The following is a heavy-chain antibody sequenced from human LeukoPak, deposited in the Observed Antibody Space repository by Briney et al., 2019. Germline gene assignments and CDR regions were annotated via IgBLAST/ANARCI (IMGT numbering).Heavy chain of an antibody. V-gene: IGHV3-21*01. J-gene: IGHJ3*02. D-gene: IGHD4-17*01. CDR3: ARSRDLNYDGDYPDAFDI. CDR2: ISSSSSYI. Sequence: SGGSLRLSCAASGFTFSSYSMNWVRQAPGKGLEWVSSISSSSSYIYYADSVKGRFTISRDNAKNSLYLQMNSLRAEDTAVYYCARSRDLNYDGDYPDAFDIWGQGTMVTVSS. CDR1: GFTFSSYS.